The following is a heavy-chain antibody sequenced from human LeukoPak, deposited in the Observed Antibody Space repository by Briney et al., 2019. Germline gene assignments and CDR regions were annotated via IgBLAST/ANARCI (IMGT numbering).Heavy chain of an antibody. D-gene: IGHD5-18*01. CDR2: INHSGST. V-gene: IGHV4-34*01. J-gene: IGHJ4*02. CDR1: GGSFSGYY. Sequence: SETLSLTCAVYGGSFSGYYWSWIRQPPGKGLEWIGEINHSGSTNYNPSLKSRVTISVDTSKNQFSLKLSSVTAADTALYYCARGSGYSYNEYFFDNWGQGTLVTVSS. CDR3: ARGSGYSYNEYFFDN.